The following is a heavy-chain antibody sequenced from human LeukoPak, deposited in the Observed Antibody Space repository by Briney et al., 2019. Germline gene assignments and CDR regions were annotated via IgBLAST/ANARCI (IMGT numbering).Heavy chain of an antibody. V-gene: IGHV3-53*01. Sequence: GGSLRLSCAASGFTVINNYMTWVRQAPGKGLEWVSVIYSGGTTHYADSVKGRFTISRDNSKNTLYLQMNSLRAEDTAVYYCARGGGYSSPSYDYWGQGTLATVSS. D-gene: IGHD6-13*01. CDR3: ARGGGYSSPSYDY. J-gene: IGHJ4*02. CDR2: IYSGGTT. CDR1: GFTVINNY.